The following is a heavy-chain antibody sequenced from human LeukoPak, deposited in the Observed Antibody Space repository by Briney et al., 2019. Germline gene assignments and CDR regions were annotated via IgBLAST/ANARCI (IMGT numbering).Heavy chain of an antibody. CDR3: ARDTYDFWSGYLGWFDP. J-gene: IGHJ5*02. CDR1: GGTFSSYA. D-gene: IGHD3-3*01. Sequence: KPGSSVKVSCKASGGTFSSYAISWVRQAPGQGLEWMGRIIPIFGTANYAQKFQGRVTITTDESTSTAYMELSSLRSEDTAVYYCARDTYDFWSGYLGWFDPWGQGTLATVSS. CDR2: IIPIFGTA. V-gene: IGHV1-69*05.